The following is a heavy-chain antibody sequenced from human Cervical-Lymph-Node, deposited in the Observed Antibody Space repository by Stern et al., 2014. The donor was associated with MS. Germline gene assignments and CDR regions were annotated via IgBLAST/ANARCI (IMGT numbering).Heavy chain of an antibody. J-gene: IGHJ4*02. CDR2: LSHEGGKQ. Sequence: VQLLESGAGVVQPGRSLRLSCAASGFIFSSYAMHWVRQAPGKGLDWVAFLSHEGGKQFYAHPVKGRFTITSDNLHHTTDMQMNSLRPEDTAVYYCARDTCRGGGCYFRYWGQGILITVSS. D-gene: IGHD2-15*01. CDR1: GFIFSSYA. CDR3: ARDTCRGGGCYFRY. V-gene: IGHV3-30-3*01.